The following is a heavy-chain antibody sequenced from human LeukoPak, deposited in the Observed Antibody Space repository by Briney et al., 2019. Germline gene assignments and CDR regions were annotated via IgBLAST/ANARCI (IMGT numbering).Heavy chain of an antibody. Sequence: PGGSLRLSCAASGFTFIKYAMGWVRQAPGKGLEWVSVISGGGGRTYYADSVKGRFTISRDNSKNTLYLQMNSLRAEDTAVYYCANDPQEMATINYFYSWGQGTLVTVSS. J-gene: IGHJ4*02. V-gene: IGHV3-23*01. CDR3: ANDPQEMATINYFYS. CDR2: ISGGGGRT. CDR1: GFTFIKYA. D-gene: IGHD5-24*01.